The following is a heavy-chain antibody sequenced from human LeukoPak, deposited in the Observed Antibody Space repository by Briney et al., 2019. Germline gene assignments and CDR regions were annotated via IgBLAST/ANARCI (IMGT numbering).Heavy chain of an antibody. Sequence: GGSLRLSCAASEFTFGSYSMKWVRQAPGKGLEGVSVISSSSSYIYYADSLKGRFTTSRDNAKNSLYLQMNSLRAEDTAVYYCARGTMFPYYFDYWGQGTLVTVSS. V-gene: IGHV3-21*01. CDR3: ARGTMFPYYFDY. CDR2: ISSSSSYI. D-gene: IGHD3-10*02. J-gene: IGHJ4*02. CDR1: EFTFGSYS.